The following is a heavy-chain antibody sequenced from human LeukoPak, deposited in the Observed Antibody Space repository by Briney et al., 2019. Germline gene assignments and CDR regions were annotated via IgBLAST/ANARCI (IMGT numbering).Heavy chain of an antibody. CDR1: GYTFTGYY. Sequence: GASVKVSCKASGYTFTGYYMHWVRQAPGQGLEWMGWINPNSGGTNYAQKFQGWVTMTRDTSISTAYMELSRLRSDDTAVYYCARGGFLTGYPYYFDYWGQGTLVTVSS. CDR3: ARGGFLTGYPYYFDY. V-gene: IGHV1-2*04. D-gene: IGHD3-9*01. CDR2: INPNSGGT. J-gene: IGHJ4*02.